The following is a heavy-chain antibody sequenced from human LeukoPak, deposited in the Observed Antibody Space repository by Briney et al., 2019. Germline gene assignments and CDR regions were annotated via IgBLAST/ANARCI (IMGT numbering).Heavy chain of an antibody. V-gene: IGHV4-4*07. Sequence: PSETLSLTCTASGGSFSSYYWSWIRQPAGKGLEWIGRIYTSGSTNYNPSLKSRVTMSVDTSKNQFSLKLSSVTAADTAVYYCATATWGSGSYYSLVAFDIWGQGTMVTVSS. D-gene: IGHD3-10*01. CDR3: ATATWGSGSYYSLVAFDI. CDR1: GGSFSSYY. CDR2: IYTSGST. J-gene: IGHJ3*02.